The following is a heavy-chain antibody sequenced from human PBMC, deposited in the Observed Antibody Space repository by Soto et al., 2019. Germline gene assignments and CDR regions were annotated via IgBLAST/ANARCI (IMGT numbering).Heavy chain of an antibody. CDR1: GFTFSHYS. V-gene: IGHV3-48*02. D-gene: IGHD3-3*01. CDR3: ASSRIWSGYSDYCYGMDV. Sequence: EVQLVESGGGLVQPGGSLRLSCAASGFTFSHYSMNWVRQAPGKGLEWVSYISSSSSTIYYADSVKGRFTISRDNAKNSLYLQMDRLRDADTAVYYCASSRIWSGYSDYCYGMDVWGKGTTVTVSS. J-gene: IGHJ6*04. CDR2: ISSSSSTI.